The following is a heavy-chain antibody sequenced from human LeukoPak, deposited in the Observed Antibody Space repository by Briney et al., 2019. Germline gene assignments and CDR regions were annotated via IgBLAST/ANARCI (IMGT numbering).Heavy chain of an antibody. Sequence: PGGSLRLSCVASGFTLSNYYMHWVRQVPGKGPVWVSRISGDGSSILYADSVKGRFTISRDNAKNSLYVQMNSLRADDSAVYYCARSSSGVYIQWGQGTLVTVSS. CDR1: GFTLSNYY. CDR3: ARSSSGVYIQ. D-gene: IGHD2-15*01. V-gene: IGHV3-74*01. CDR2: ISGDGSSI. J-gene: IGHJ4*02.